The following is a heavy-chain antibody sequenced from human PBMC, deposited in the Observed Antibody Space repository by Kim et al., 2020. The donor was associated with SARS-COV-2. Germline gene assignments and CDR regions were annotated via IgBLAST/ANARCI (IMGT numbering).Heavy chain of an antibody. CDR3: TRIYGGGSGHYYYYGMDV. Sequence: KGRFTISSDDSKTTAYLQMNSLKTEDTAVYYCTRIYGGGSGHYYYYGMDVWGQGTTVTVSS. D-gene: IGHD2-15*01. J-gene: IGHJ6*02. V-gene: IGHV3-73*01.